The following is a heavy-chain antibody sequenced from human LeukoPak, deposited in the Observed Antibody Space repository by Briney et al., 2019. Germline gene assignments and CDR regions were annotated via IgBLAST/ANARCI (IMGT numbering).Heavy chain of an antibody. CDR1: GYSFTSYW. D-gene: IGHD4-11*01. V-gene: IGHV5-51*01. J-gene: IGHJ3*02. CDR2: IYPGDSDT. CDR3: ARTQGASYSNYGGSFDAFDI. Sequence: GGSLKISCKGSGYSFTSYWIGWVRQMPGKGLKWMGIIYPGDSDTRYSPSFQGQVTISADKSISTACLQWSSLKASDTAMYYCARTQGASYSNYGGSFDAFDIWGQGTMVTVSS.